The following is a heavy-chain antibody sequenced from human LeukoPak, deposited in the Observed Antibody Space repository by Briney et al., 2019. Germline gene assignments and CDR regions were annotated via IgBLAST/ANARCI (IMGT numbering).Heavy chain of an antibody. CDR2: IKEDGSEK. CDR1: RVSFRSFL. V-gene: IGHV3-7*01. CDR3: AKEKYNGNYVRYFDI. J-gene: IGHJ3*02. D-gene: IGHD1-7*01. Sequence: GGSLRLSRAASRVSFRSFLMSSVRQAPGQGVEWVSTIKEDGSEKSYVAYAKSRFAISRGNAKKKMYLQMNSLIAADTAVEYYAKEKYNGNYVRYFDIWGQGTMVTVSS.